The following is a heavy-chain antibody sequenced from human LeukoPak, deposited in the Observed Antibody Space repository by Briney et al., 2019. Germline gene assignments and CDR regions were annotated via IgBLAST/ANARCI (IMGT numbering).Heavy chain of an antibody. Sequence: GGSLRLSCAASGFTFSSYEMNWVRQAPGKGLEWVSYISSSGSTIYYADSVKGRFTISRDNAKNSLYLQMNSLRAEDTAVYYCARGFVRGVPLFGYWGQGTLVTVSS. J-gene: IGHJ4*02. D-gene: IGHD3-10*01. CDR2: ISSSGSTI. V-gene: IGHV3-48*03. CDR3: ARGFVRGVPLFGY. CDR1: GFTFSSYE.